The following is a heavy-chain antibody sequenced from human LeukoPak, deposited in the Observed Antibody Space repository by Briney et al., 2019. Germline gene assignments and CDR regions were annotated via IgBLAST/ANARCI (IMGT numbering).Heavy chain of an antibody. CDR1: GYTFNTYA. Sequence: GASVKVSCKASGYTFNTYAIQWVRQAPGQGLEWMGWINTATGETKYSQKLQGRVTITRDTSASTSYMDLSSLRSEDTAVFYCVRGTNYGDYSVGDAFDVWGQGTMVTVSS. D-gene: IGHD4-17*01. CDR2: INTATGET. J-gene: IGHJ3*01. CDR3: VRGTNYGDYSVGDAFDV. V-gene: IGHV1-3*04.